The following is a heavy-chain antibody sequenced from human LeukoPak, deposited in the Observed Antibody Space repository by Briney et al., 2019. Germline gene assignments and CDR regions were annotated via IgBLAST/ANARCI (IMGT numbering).Heavy chain of an antibody. J-gene: IGHJ3*02. CDR2: INPSGGST. Sequence: ASVKVSCKASGYTFTSYYMHWVRQAPGQGLEWMGIINPSGGSTSYAQKFQGRVTMTRDTSTSTVYMELSSLRSEDTAVYYCARARTLYYDFWSGYYGNDAFGIWGQGTMVTVSS. D-gene: IGHD3-3*01. V-gene: IGHV1-46*01. CDR3: ARARTLYYDFWSGYYGNDAFGI. CDR1: GYTFTSYY.